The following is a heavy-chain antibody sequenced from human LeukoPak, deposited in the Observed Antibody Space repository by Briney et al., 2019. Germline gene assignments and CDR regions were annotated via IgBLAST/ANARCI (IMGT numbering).Heavy chain of an antibody. J-gene: IGHJ4*02. CDR3: ARERRTADSDFDS. CDR2: IKSDGSAP. V-gene: IGHV3-74*03. Sequence: GGSLRLSCGASGFTFSNYWMHWARHVPGKGLVWVSRIKSDGSAPKYADSVGGRFSISRVNAKNTLYLQINSLGAEDTAVYCCARERRTADSDFDSWGQGTLVTVSA. CDR1: GFTFSNYW. D-gene: IGHD2-2*01.